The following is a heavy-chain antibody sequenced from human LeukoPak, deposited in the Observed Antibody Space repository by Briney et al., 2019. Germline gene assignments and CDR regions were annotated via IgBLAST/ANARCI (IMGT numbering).Heavy chain of an antibody. V-gene: IGHV4-30-4*08. J-gene: IGHJ4*02. CDR3: ASSIAARVY. D-gene: IGHD6-6*01. CDR1: GASVSSGDYY. Sequence: SETLSLTCTVSGASVSSGDYYWSWIRQPPGKGLEWIEYFYYSGSTYYNPSLKSRITISVDTSKNQFSLKLTSVPAADTAVYYCASSIAARVYWGPGTLVTVSS. CDR2: FYYSGST.